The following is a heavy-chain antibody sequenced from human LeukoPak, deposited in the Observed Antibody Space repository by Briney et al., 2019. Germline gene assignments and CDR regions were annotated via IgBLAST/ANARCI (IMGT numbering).Heavy chain of an antibody. V-gene: IGHV1-18*01. CDR2: ISAKNGNT. Sequence: GASVKVSCKASGYTFTNYGITWVRQAPGQGLEWMGGISAKNGNTNYAQIFEDRITLTTDTATTTAYMEMRSLRSDDTAVYYCARSSASSSPPVFDYWGQGTLVTVSS. D-gene: IGHD6-6*01. CDR1: GYTFTNYG. CDR3: ARSSASSSPPVFDY. J-gene: IGHJ4*02.